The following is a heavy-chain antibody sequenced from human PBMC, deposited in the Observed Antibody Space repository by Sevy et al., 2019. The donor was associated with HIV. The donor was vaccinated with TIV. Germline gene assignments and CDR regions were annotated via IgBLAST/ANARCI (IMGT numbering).Heavy chain of an antibody. V-gene: IGHV3-23*01. CDR2: ISGSGGST. CDR3: AKDPVYYYDSSGYGGPNAFDI. CDR1: GFTFSSYA. Sequence: GSLRLSCAASGFTFSSYAMSWVRQAPGKGLEWVSAISGSGGSTYYADSVKGRFTISRDNSKNTLYLQMNSLRAEDTAVYYCAKDPVYYYDSSGYGGPNAFDIWGQGTMVTVSS. D-gene: IGHD3-22*01. J-gene: IGHJ3*02.